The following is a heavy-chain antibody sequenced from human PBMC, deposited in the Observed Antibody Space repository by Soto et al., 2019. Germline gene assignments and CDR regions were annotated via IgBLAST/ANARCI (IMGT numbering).Heavy chain of an antibody. Sequence: GGSLRLSCTASGFTFGDYAMSWVRQAPGKGLEWVGFIRSKACGGTTEYAASVKGRFTISRDDSKSIAYLQMNSRKTDDTAVYDCTRAVGGRMAARRIYCYYRMDVWGQGTTVTVSS. D-gene: IGHD6-6*01. CDR2: IRSKACGGTT. V-gene: IGHV3-49*04. CDR3: TRAVGGRMAARRIYCYYRMDV. CDR1: GFTFGDYA. J-gene: IGHJ6*02.